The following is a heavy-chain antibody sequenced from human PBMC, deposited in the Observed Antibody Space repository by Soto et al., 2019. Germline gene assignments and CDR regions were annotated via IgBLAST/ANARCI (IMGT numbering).Heavy chain of an antibody. V-gene: IGHV5-51*01. J-gene: IGHJ6*02. CDR1: GYSFTSYW. Sequence: PGESLKISCKGSGYSFTSYWIGWVRQMPGKGLEWMGIIYPGDSDTRYSPSFQGQVTISADKSISTAYLQWSSLKASDTAMYYCARSIQLWSQDYYYGMDVWGQGNTVTVSS. D-gene: IGHD5-18*01. CDR2: IYPGDSDT. CDR3: ARSIQLWSQDYYYGMDV.